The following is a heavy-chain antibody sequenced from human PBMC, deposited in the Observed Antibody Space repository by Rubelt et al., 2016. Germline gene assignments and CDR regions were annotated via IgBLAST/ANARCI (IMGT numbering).Heavy chain of an antibody. Sequence: EVQLVESGGGLIQPGGSLRLSCAASGFTVSSNYMSWVRQAPGKGLEWVSVIYSGGSTYYADSVKGRFTISRDNAKNTLYLQMNSLRAEDTAVYYCAREAGDYDYYYGMDVWGQGTTVTVSS. CDR1: GFTVSSNY. D-gene: IGHD3-10*01. V-gene: IGHV3-53*01. CDR3: AREAGDYDYYYGMDV. J-gene: IGHJ6*02. CDR2: IYSGGST.